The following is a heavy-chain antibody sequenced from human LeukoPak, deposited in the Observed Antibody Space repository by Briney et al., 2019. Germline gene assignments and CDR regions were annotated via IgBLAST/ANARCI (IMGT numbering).Heavy chain of an antibody. CDR3: ARDQESRSDY. CDR1: GFIFSNAW. D-gene: IGHD3-10*01. V-gene: IGHV3-15*01. J-gene: IGHJ4*02. CDR2: IQRQTDGATT. Sequence: GGSLRLSCAASGFIFSNAWMSWVRQAPGKGLEWVARIQRQTDGATTNYAAAVNGRFTVSRDDSKNTLYLQMNNLRAEDTAVYFCARDQESRSDYWGQGTLVTVSS.